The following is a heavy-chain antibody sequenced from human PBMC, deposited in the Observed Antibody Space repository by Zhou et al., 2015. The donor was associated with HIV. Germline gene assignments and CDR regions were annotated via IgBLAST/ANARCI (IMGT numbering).Heavy chain of an antibody. J-gene: IGHJ6*02. CDR2: IIPIFGTA. Sequence: QVQLVQSGAEVKKPGSSVKVSCKASGGTFSSYAISWVRQAPGQGLEWMGGIIPIFGTANYAQKFQGRVTITADESTSTAYMELSSLRSEDTAVYYCARPGKAVGSGSYYKEYYYYGMDVWGQGTTVTVSS. D-gene: IGHD3-10*01. V-gene: IGHV1-69*12. CDR1: GGTFSSYA. CDR3: ARPGKAVGSGSYYKEYYYYGMDV.